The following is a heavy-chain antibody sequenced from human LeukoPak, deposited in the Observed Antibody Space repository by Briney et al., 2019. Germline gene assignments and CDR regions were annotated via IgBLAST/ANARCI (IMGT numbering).Heavy chain of an antibody. D-gene: IGHD6-6*01. V-gene: IGHV4-34*01. CDR2: INHSGST. CDR3: ARDKGKYSSSSGQTNWFDP. J-gene: IGHJ5*02. Sequence: PSETLSLTCAVYGGSFSGYYWSWIRQPPGKGLEWIGEINHSGSTNYNPSLKSRVTMSVDTSKNQFSLKLSSVTAADTAVYYCARDKGKYSSSSGQTNWFDPWGQGTLVTVSS. CDR1: GGSFSGYY.